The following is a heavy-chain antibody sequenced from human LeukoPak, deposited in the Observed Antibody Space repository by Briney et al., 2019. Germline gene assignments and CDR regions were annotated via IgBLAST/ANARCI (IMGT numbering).Heavy chain of an antibody. D-gene: IGHD3-10*01. J-gene: IGHJ5*02. Sequence: ASVKVSCKASGYTFTSYAMHWVRQAPGQRLEWMGGINAGNGNTKYSQEFQGRVTITRDTSASTAYMELSSLRSEDMAVYYCARENSGSYYRGNNWFDPWGQGTLVTVSS. CDR2: INAGNGNT. V-gene: IGHV1-3*03. CDR3: ARENSGSYYRGNNWFDP. CDR1: GYTFTSYA.